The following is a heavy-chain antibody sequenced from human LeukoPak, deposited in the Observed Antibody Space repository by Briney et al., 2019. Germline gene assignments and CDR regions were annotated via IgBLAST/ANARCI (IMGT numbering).Heavy chain of an antibody. Sequence: ASETLSLTCTVSGGSVSSDSYFWTWIRQPPGKGLEWIGYIYYSGSTNYNPSLKSRVTISVETSKNQSSLKVSSVTAADTAVYYCARHLFVRTVNLHYNWFDPWGQGTLVTVSS. J-gene: IGHJ5*02. V-gene: IGHV4-61*01. CDR3: ARHLFVRTVNLHYNWFDP. CDR2: IYYSGST. D-gene: IGHD6-6*01. CDR1: GGSVSSDSYF.